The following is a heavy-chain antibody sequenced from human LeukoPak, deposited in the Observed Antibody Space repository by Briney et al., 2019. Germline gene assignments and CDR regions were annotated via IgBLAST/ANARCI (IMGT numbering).Heavy chain of an antibody. Sequence: GESLKISCKGSGYSFTTYWIAWVRQMSGKGLEWMGIIYPGDSDTRCSPSFQGQVTISVDKSISTAYLQWSSLKASDTAMYYCARSSYNYDILTGHNLDYWGQGTLVTVSS. CDR3: ARSSYNYDILTGHNLDY. V-gene: IGHV5-51*01. CDR1: GYSFTTYW. D-gene: IGHD3-9*01. J-gene: IGHJ4*02. CDR2: IYPGDSDT.